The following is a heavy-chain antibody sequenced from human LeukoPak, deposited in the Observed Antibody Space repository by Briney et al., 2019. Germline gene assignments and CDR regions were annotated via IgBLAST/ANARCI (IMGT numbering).Heavy chain of an antibody. V-gene: IGHV3-48*01. CDR3: ARSDWLDS. CDR1: GFTFNTYT. J-gene: IGHJ5*01. CDR2: ISGSSGII. Sequence: GGSLRLSCAASGFTFNTYTMNWVRQAPGKGLEWVSYISGSSGIIDYADSVRGRFTISRDNAKNSLYLQMNSLRAEDTAVYYCARSDWLDSWGQGTLVIVSS.